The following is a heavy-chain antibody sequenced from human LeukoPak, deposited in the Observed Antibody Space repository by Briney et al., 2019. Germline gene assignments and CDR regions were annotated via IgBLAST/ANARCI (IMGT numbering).Heavy chain of an antibody. CDR2: TNTDGSST. D-gene: IGHD5-12*01. CDR3: ARDYEIY. V-gene: IGHV3-74*03. J-gene: IGHJ4*02. CDR1: GFTFSSYW. Sequence: AGGSLRLSCAASGFTFSSYWMHWVRQAPGKGLVWVSGTNTDGSSTMYADSVKGRFTIARDNAKNTLYLQVNSLRAEDTAVYYCARDYEIYWGQGTLVTVSS.